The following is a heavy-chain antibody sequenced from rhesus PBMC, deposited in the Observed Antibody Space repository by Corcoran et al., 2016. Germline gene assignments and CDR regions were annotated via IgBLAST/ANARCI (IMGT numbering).Heavy chain of an antibody. V-gene: IGHV3S42*01. J-gene: IGHJ5-2*02. CDR2: INSGGDST. D-gene: IGHD3-34*01. CDR3: AGYSLDV. CDR1: GFTYRAHR. Sequence: EVTMVESGGGLAKPVGSLRLSCAASGFTYRAHRGGGVRQTPGKGLELISAINSGGDSTFYSDSVKGRFTISRDNSKNTLSLQMNSLRAEDTAVYYCAGYSLDVWGRGVLVTVSS.